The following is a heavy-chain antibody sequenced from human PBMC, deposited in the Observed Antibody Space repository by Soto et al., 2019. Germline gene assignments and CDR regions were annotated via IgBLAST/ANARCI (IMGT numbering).Heavy chain of an antibody. J-gene: IGHJ4*02. V-gene: IGHV3-74*01. Sequence: EVQLVESGGGLVQPGGSLRLSCAASGFTFSNYWMHWVRQVPGKGLVWVSRINSDGSATFYADSVKGRFTISRDNAKNTLYLQMNSLRAEDTAVYYCAKARYSYGPYSIDYWGQGTLVTVSS. CDR1: GFTFSNYW. CDR3: AKARYSYGPYSIDY. CDR2: INSDGSAT. D-gene: IGHD5-18*01.